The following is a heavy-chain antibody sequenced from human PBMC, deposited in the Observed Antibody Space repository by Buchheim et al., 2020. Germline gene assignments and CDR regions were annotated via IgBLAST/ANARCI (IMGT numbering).Heavy chain of an antibody. CDR1: GGSISSGSYY. CDR3: ARRVGTSSWYRFDF. V-gene: IGHV4-39*01. J-gene: IGHJ4*02. Sequence: QVQLQESGPGLVKPSETLSLTCTVSGGSISSGSYYWDWIRQPPGQGLEWIGSMYYGGSSYYNPSLQSRVTMSVDTSKNLFSLKLTSLTAADTAVYYCARRVGTSSWYRFDFWGQGAL. CDR2: MYYGGSS. D-gene: IGHD6-13*01.